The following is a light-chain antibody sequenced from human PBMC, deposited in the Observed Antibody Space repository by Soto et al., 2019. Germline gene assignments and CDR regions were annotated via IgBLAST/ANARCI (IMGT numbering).Light chain of an antibody. Sequence: QSALTQPASVSGSPAQSITITCSGTGSDVGAYNYVSWYQQHPAKAPKLMIYDVSNRPSGVSDRFSGSKSGNTASLTISGLQAEDEADYYCYSYTSSSTYGFGSGTKVTVL. V-gene: IGLV2-14*01. CDR3: YSYTSSSTYG. CDR2: DVS. CDR1: GSDVGAYNY. J-gene: IGLJ1*01.